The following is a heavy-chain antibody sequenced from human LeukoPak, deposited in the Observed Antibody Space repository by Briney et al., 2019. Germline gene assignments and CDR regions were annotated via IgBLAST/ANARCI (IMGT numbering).Heavy chain of an antibody. Sequence: SETLSLTCTVSGGSISSGSYYWSWIRQPAGKGLEWIGRIYTSGSTNYNPSLRSRVTISVDTSKNQFSLNLNSVTAADTAVYYCARASVSSSWFDYWGQGTLVTVSS. V-gene: IGHV4-61*02. J-gene: IGHJ4*02. CDR1: GGSISSGSYY. D-gene: IGHD6-13*01. CDR2: IYTSGST. CDR3: ARASVSSSWFDY.